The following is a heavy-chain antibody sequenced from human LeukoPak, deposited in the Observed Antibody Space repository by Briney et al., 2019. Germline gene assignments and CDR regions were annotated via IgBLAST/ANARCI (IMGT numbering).Heavy chain of an antibody. Sequence: GGSLTLSCQASGVTFYTYAMSWVRQAPGKGLEWVASMCGTAGCTFYPDSVKGRFTISRDNSKNVLYLRMNSLTAEDTAIYYCAKDRPNFHENSGHYYRRDGDSWGQGTLVTVSS. CDR2: MCGTAGCT. CDR1: GVTFYTYA. D-gene: IGHD3-22*01. V-gene: IGHV3-23*01. J-gene: IGHJ5*01. CDR3: AKDRPNFHENSGHYYRRDGDS.